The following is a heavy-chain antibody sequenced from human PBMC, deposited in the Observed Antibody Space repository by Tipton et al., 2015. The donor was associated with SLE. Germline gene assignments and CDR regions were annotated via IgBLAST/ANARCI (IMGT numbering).Heavy chain of an antibody. J-gene: IGHJ4*02. V-gene: IGHV4-59*04. CDR3: AKSSPGYTSGGGSVDY. Sequence: TLSLTCAIYSGSFSGYHWSWIRQTPGKGLEWIGSIYYHGRTYYNPSLKSRVTMSVDTSTTRFSLNLRSVTASDTAIYYCAKSSPGYTSGGGSVDYWGQGILVTVSS. CDR1: SGSFSGYH. CDR2: IYYHGRT. D-gene: IGHD6-19*01.